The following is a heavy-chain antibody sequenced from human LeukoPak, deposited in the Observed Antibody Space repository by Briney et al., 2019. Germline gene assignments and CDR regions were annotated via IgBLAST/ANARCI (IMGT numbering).Heavy chain of an antibody. Sequence: ASVKVSCKASGGTFSSYAISWVRQASGQGLEWMGGIIPIFGTANYAQKFQGRVTITTDESTSAAYMELSSLRSEDTAVYYCARDGISSSGYSLYYFDYWGQGTLVTVSS. CDR2: IIPIFGTA. J-gene: IGHJ4*02. CDR3: ARDGISSSGYSLYYFDY. D-gene: IGHD3-22*01. V-gene: IGHV1-69*05. CDR1: GGTFSSYA.